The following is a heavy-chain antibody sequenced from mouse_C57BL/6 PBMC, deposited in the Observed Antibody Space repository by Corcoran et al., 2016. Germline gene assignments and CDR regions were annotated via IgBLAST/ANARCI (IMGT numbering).Heavy chain of an antibody. CDR2: INTYSGVP. J-gene: IGHJ3*01. Sequence: QIQLVQSGPELKKPGETVKISCKASGYTFTTYGMSWVKQAPGKGLKWMGWINTYSGVPTYADDFKGRFAFSLETSASTAYLQINNLKNEDTATYFCARSSGYPAWFAYWGQGTLVTVS. CDR1: GYTFTTYG. V-gene: IGHV9-3*01. D-gene: IGHD3-2*02. CDR3: ARSSGYPAWFAY.